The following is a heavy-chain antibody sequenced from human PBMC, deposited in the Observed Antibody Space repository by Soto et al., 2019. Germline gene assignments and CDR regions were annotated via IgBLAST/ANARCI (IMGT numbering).Heavy chain of an antibody. J-gene: IGHJ5*02. CDR3: AIEGGLLISFDP. CDR2: ISSSSSTI. CDR1: GFTFSSYS. V-gene: IGHV3-48*02. Sequence: EVQLVESGGGLVQPGGSLRLSCAASGFTFSSYSMNWVRQAPGKGLEWVSYISSSSSTIYYADSVKGRFTISRDNAKKSLYLQMNSLRDADTAVYYCAIEGGLLISFDPWGQGTLVTVSS.